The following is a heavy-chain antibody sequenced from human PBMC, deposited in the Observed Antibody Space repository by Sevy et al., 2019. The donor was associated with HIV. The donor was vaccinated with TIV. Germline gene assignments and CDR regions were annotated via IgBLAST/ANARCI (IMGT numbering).Heavy chain of an antibody. D-gene: IGHD3-3*01. V-gene: IGHV3-21*01. CDR3: ARDLLGDFWSGYFVNYYYYGMDV. CDR2: ISSSSYI. Sequence: GGSLRLSCAASGFTFSSYSMNWVRQAPGKGLEWVSSISSSSYIYYADSVTGRFTISRDNAKNSLYLQMNSLRAEDTAVYYCARDLLGDFWSGYFVNYYYYGMDVWGQGTTVTVSS. CDR1: GFTFSSYS. J-gene: IGHJ6*02.